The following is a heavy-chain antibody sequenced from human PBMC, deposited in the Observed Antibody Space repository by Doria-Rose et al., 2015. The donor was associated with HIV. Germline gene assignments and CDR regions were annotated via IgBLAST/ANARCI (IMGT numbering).Heavy chain of an antibody. CDR3: ARDGSGRSLDY. V-gene: IGHV3-30*03. J-gene: IGHJ4*02. Sequence: QVQLVESGGGVVQPGRSLRLSCAASGFTLSNHGMHWVRQAPGKGLEWVAVVSYDGITKYYADSVRGRFTISRDNSQNTLYLEVNSLRAEDTAVYYCARDGSGRSLDYWGQGTLVAVSS. CDR1: GFTLSNHG. CDR2: VSYDGITK. D-gene: IGHD1-26*01.